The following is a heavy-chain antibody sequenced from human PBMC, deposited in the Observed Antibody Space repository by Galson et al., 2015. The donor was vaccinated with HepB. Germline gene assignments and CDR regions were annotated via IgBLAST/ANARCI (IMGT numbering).Heavy chain of an antibody. D-gene: IGHD3-16*02. CDR1: GGTFSSYA. J-gene: IGHJ2*01. CDR3: ARDKLYDYVWGSYRQSSESAHWYFDL. Sequence: SVKVSCKASGGTFSSYAISWVRQAPGQGLEWMGGIIPIFGTANYAQKFQGRVTITADESTSTAYMELSSLRSEDTAVYYCARDKLYDYVWGSYRQSSESAHWYFDLWGRGTLVTVSS. CDR2: IIPIFGTA. V-gene: IGHV1-69*13.